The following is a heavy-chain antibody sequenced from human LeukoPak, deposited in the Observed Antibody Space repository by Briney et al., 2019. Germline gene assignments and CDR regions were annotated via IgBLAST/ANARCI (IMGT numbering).Heavy chain of an antibody. J-gene: IGHJ6*02. Sequence: SQTLSLTCAISGDSVSSNSVAWNWTGQSPLRGLEWLGRTYYRSKWYNDHAVSVKSRISINPDTSKNQFSLQLNSVTPEDTAVYYCARDEYGDYYGMDVWGQGTTVTVSS. CDR3: ARDEYGDYYGMDV. CDR2: TYYRSKWYN. V-gene: IGHV6-1*01. D-gene: IGHD4-17*01. CDR1: GDSVSSNSVA.